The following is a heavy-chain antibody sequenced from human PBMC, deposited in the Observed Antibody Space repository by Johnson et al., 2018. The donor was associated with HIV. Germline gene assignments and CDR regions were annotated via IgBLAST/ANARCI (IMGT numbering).Heavy chain of an antibody. CDR1: GFTFSSYA. CDR2: IRGSGDST. CDR3: AKGRWELLAGAFDI. J-gene: IGHJ3*02. D-gene: IGHD1-26*01. V-gene: IGHV3-23*04. Sequence: VQVVESGGGLVKPGGSLRLSCAASGFTFSSYAMSWVRQAPGKGLEWVSAIRGSGDSTYYADSVKGRFTISRDNSKNTLYVQMNSLRAEDTAAYYCAKGRWELLAGAFDIWGQGTTVTVSS.